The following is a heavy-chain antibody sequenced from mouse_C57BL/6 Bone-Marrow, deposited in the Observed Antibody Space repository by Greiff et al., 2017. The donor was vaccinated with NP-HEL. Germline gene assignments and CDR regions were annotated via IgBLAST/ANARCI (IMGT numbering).Heavy chain of an antibody. CDR3: TRGVWGYYGSRSPY. CDR2: IDPETGGT. CDR1: GYTFTDYE. V-gene: IGHV1-15*01. D-gene: IGHD1-1*01. Sequence: LVESGAELVRPGASVTLSCKASGYTFTDYEMHWVKQTPVHGLEWIGAIDPETGGTAYNQKFKGKAILTADKSSSTAYMELRSLTSEDSAVYYCTRGVWGYYGSRSPYWGQGTLVTVSA. J-gene: IGHJ3*01.